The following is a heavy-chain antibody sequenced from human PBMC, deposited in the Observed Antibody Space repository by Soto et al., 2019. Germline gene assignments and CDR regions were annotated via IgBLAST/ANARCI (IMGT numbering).Heavy chain of an antibody. CDR1: GFTFSRYA. CDR2: ISGSGGST. J-gene: IGHJ6*02. Sequence: GGSLRLSCAASGFTFSRYAMSWVRQAPGKGLEWVSAISGSGGSTYYADSVKGRFTISRDNSKNTLYLQMNSLRAEDTAVYYCAKRQADPGYSSSWRYYYYGMHVWGQGTTVTVSS. CDR3: AKRQADPGYSSSWRYYYYGMHV. D-gene: IGHD6-13*01. V-gene: IGHV3-23*01.